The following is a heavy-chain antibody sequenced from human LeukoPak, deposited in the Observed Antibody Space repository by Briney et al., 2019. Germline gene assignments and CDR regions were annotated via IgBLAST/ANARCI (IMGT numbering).Heavy chain of an antibody. CDR3: ARQYSDILTGYHRGELYWYFDL. CDR2: VYYNGDT. V-gene: IGHV4-39*01. CDR1: GDSILTSGYY. Sequence: PSETLSLTCTVSGDSILTSGYYWGWIRQPPGKGLECLGTVYYNGDTDYNPSLKSRVTISVDTSKNQFSLKLRSVSAADTAVYYCARQYSDILTGYHRGELYWYFDLWGRGTLVTVSS. D-gene: IGHD3-9*01. J-gene: IGHJ2*01.